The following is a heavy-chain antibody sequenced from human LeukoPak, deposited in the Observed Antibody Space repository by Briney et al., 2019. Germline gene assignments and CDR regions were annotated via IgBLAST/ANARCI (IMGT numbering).Heavy chain of an antibody. J-gene: IGHJ3*02. D-gene: IGHD2-2*01. Sequence: GASVKVSCKASGYTFTDYYIHWVRQAPGQGLEWMGWINPNSGDTNYAQKFQGRVTMTRDTSITTTYMELSRLRSDDTAVYYCARGLDNVVVPAAHIWGQGTMVTVSS. CDR1: GYTFTDYY. V-gene: IGHV1-2*02. CDR2: INPNSGDT. CDR3: ARGLDNVVVPAAHI.